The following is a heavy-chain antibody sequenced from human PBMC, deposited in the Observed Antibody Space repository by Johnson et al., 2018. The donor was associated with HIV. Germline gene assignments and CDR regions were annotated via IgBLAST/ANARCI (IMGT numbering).Heavy chain of an antibody. CDR3: ARAVGGSYHDAFDS. CDR2: ITWNGGRT. V-gene: IGHV3-20*04. CDR1: GFTFDDYG. D-gene: IGHD1-26*01. Sequence: VQLVESGGGVVRPGGSLRLSCAASGFTFDDYGMNWVRQVPGKGLEWVSGITWNGGRTGYADSVKVRLTISRDNAKNSLYLQMNSLRAEDTALYYCARAVGGSYHDAFDSWDQGTMVTVSS. J-gene: IGHJ3*02.